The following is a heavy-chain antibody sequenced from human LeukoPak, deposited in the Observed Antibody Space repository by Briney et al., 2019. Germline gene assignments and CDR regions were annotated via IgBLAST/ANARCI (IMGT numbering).Heavy chain of an antibody. CDR2: IYTSGST. Sequence: PSETLSLTCTVSGGSISSYYWSWIRQPAGKGLEWIGRIYTSGSTNYNPSLKSRVTMSVDTSKNQFSLKLTSVTAADTAVYYCARQDTVVVPAAKDYYYYMDVWGKGTTVTVSS. CDR3: ARQDTVVVPAAKDYYYYMDV. D-gene: IGHD2-2*01. CDR1: GGSISSYY. V-gene: IGHV4-4*07. J-gene: IGHJ6*03.